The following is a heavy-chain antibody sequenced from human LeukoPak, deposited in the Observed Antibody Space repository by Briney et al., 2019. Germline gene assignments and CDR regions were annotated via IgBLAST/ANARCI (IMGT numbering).Heavy chain of an antibody. V-gene: IGHV4-34*01. J-gene: IGHJ4*02. Sequence: SETLSLTCAVYGGSFSGFYWSWIRHVPGKGLEWIGEINYTGSTSYNPSLKSRVTISVDTSQNQFFLLLTSVTAADTAVYYCARQTGSGLFILPGGQGTLVTVSS. D-gene: IGHD3/OR15-3a*01. CDR3: ARQTGSGLFILP. CDR2: INYTGST. CDR1: GGSFSGFY.